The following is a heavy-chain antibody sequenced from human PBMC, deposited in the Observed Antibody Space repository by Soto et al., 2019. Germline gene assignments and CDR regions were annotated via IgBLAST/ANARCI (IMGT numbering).Heavy chain of an antibody. CDR1: GYTFTSYA. Sequence: QVQLVQSGAEVKKPWASVKVSCKASGYTFTSYAMHWVRQAPGQRLEWMGWINAGNGNTKYSQKFQGRVTITRDTSASTAYMELSSLRSEDTAVYYWARVRIAVACSACDYWGQGTLVTVSS. V-gene: IGHV1-3*01. D-gene: IGHD6-19*01. CDR3: ARVRIAVACSACDY. J-gene: IGHJ4*02. CDR2: INAGNGNT.